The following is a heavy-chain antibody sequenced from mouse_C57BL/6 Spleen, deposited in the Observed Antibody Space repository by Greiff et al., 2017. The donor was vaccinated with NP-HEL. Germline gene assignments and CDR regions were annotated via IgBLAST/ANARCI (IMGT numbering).Heavy chain of an antibody. CDR2: ISSGGDYI. D-gene: IGHD2-2*01. CDR3: TRHWLPYYYAMDY. V-gene: IGHV5-9-1*02. J-gene: IGHJ4*01. CDR1: GFTFSSYA. Sequence: EVKLMESGEGLVKPGGSLKLSCAASGFTFSSYAMSWVRQTPEKRLEWVAYISSGGDYIYYADTVKGRFTISRDNARNTLYLQMSSLKSEDTAMYYCTRHWLPYYYAMDYWGQGTSVTVSS.